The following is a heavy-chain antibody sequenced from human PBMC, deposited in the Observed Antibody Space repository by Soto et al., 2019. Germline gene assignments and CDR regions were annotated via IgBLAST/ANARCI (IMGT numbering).Heavy chain of an antibody. Sequence: ASVKVSCKASGYTFTGYYMHWVRQAPGQGLEWMGWINPNSGGTNYAQKFQGRVTMTRDTSIRTAYMELSRLRSDDTAVYYCARDIVAVPAAIFWLDPWGQGTMVTVYS. CDR2: INPNSGGT. J-gene: IGHJ5*02. CDR3: ARDIVAVPAAIFWLDP. CDR1: GYTFTGYY. D-gene: IGHD2-2*01. V-gene: IGHV1-2*02.